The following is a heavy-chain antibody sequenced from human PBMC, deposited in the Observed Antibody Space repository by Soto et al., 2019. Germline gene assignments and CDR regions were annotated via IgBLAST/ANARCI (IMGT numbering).Heavy chain of an antibody. V-gene: IGHV3-23*01. Sequence: GGSLRLSCASSGFTFSSYAMSWVRQAPGKGLEWVSAISGSGGSTYYADSVKGRFTISRDNSKNTLYLQMNSLRAEDTAVYYCAKDSPYCSGGSCRYWGQGTLVTVSS. D-gene: IGHD2-15*01. CDR1: GFTFSSYA. CDR2: ISGSGGST. CDR3: AKDSPYCSGGSCRY. J-gene: IGHJ4*02.